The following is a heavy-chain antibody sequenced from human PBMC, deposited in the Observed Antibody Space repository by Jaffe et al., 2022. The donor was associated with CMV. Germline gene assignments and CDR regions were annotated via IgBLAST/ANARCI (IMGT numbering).Heavy chain of an antibody. Sequence: QVQLQESGPGLVKPSGTLSLTCAVSGGSISSTNWWSWVRQSPGKGLEWIGEISHSGRTNYNPSLKRRVTISLDKSKNQFSLKVSSVTAEDTAVYHCVRVGLPELGAAQLYYYMDVWGKGTTVTVSS. CDR3: VRVGLPELGAAQLYYYMDV. CDR1: GGSISSTNW. J-gene: IGHJ6*03. V-gene: IGHV4-4*02. D-gene: IGHD1-26*01. CDR2: ISHSGRT.